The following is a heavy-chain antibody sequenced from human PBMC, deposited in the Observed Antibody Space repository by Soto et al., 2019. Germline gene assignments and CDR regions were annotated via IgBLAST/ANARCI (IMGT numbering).Heavy chain of an antibody. CDR3: ATSRTFDY. D-gene: IGHD6-13*01. Sequence: ASVKVSCKTSGYSFTDYAIHWVRQAPGQALEWLGWIAAGNGNTRFSQKIQDRVTITRDTSATTAYMELTSLRPEDTAFYYCATSRTFDYWGQGTLVTVSS. V-gene: IGHV1-3*01. J-gene: IGHJ4*02. CDR2: IAAGNGNT. CDR1: GYSFTDYA.